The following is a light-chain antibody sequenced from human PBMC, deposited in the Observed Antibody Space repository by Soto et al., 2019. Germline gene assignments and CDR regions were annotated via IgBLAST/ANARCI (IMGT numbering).Light chain of an antibody. CDR2: GAS. V-gene: IGKV3-15*01. J-gene: IGKJ1*01. Sequence: ETVMTQSEATLSVSPGERATLSCRASQSIHTNLAWYQQKPGQPPRLLIYGASTRVTGIPTRFSGSGSGTEFTLTFSSLQSEDFAVYYCQQYNNWPRTFGQGTKVEIK. CDR1: QSIHTN. CDR3: QQYNNWPRT.